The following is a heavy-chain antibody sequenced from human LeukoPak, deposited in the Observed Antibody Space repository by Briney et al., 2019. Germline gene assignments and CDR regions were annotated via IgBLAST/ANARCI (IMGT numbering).Heavy chain of an antibody. CDR1: GGSISSYY. CDR2: IYYSGST. J-gene: IGHJ1*01. CDR3: ARLKYYYDSSGYRAEYFQH. Sequence: SETLSLTCTVSGGSISSYYWSWIRQPPGKGLEWIGYIYYSGSTNYNPSLKSRVTISVYTSENQFSVKLSSVTAADTAVYYCARLKYYYDSSGYRAEYFQHWGRGTLVTVSS. D-gene: IGHD3-22*01. V-gene: IGHV4-59*01.